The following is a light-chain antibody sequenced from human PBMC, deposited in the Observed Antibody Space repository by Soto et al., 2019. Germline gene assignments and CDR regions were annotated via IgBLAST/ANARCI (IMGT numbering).Light chain of an antibody. V-gene: IGKV3-11*01. CDR2: DAS. Sequence: IVMTQSPDTLSLSPGQRATLSCRASVSVRTDLAWYQQKPGQAPRLLIYDASNRATGIPARFSGTGSGTDFTLTINNLEPEDFAVYYCQVRTNWSIAFGRGTRLEIK. CDR1: VSVRTD. CDR3: QVRTNWSIA. J-gene: IGKJ5*01.